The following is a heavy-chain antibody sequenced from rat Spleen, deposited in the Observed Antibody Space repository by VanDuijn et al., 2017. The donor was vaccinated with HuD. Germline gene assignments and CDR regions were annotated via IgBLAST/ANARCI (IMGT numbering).Heavy chain of an antibody. D-gene: IGHD1-9*01. CDR1: GFTFSSYY. CDR2: ISTGGGNT. J-gene: IGHJ2*01. CDR3: SRTMGITYDYFHY. Sequence: EVQLVESGGALVQPGRSMKLSCAASGFTFSSYYMAWVRQAPTKGLEWGASISTGGGNTYYRDSVKGRFTISRDNAKSTLYLQMDSLRSEDTATYYCSRTMGITYDYFHYWGQGVMVTVSS. V-gene: IGHV5-25*01.